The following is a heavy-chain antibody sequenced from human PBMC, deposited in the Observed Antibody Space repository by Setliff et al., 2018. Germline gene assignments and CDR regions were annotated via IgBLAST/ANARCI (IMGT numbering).Heavy chain of an antibody. CDR2: IYHSGQT. CDR3: ARGGLAAAATH. J-gene: IGHJ4*02. D-gene: IGHD6-13*01. Sequence: PSETLSLTCAVSGYSMSSGYYWGWFRQPPGKGLEWIGSIYHSGQTFYNPSLKSRATLSVDTSKNQFSLRLTSVPAADTAVYYCARGGLAAAATHWGQGTLVTVS. V-gene: IGHV4-38-2*01. CDR1: GYSMSSGYY.